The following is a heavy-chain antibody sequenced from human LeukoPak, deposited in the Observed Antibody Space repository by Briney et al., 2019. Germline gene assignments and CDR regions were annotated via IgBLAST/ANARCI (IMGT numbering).Heavy chain of an antibody. J-gene: IGHJ3*02. D-gene: IGHD3-22*01. CDR3: ARDLTPHYYDGSGDAFDI. CDR1: GYTFTSYG. V-gene: IGHV1-18*01. Sequence: ASVTVSCTASGYTFTSYGISWVRQAPGQGLEWMGWISAYNGNTNYAQKLQGRVTMTTDTSTSTAYMELRSLRSDDTAVYYCARDLTPHYYDGSGDAFDIWGQGTMVTVSS. CDR2: ISAYNGNT.